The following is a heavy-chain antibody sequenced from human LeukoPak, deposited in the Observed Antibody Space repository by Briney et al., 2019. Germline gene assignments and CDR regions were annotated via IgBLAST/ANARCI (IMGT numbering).Heavy chain of an antibody. Sequence: PSETLSLTCDVSGGSIDSTNWRNWVRQPPGKGLEGIGEIHHDGRINYNPSLKSRVTLSVDKSKNQFSLRLNSVTAADTAMYYCARSHDHLWGNYPDYWGQGTLVTVSS. CDR2: IHHDGRI. CDR1: GGSIDSTNW. CDR3: ARSHDHLWGNYPDY. V-gene: IGHV4/OR15-8*01. D-gene: IGHD3-16*02. J-gene: IGHJ4*02.